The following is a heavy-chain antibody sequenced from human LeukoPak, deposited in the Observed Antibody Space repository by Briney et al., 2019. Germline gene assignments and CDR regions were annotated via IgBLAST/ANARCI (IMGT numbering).Heavy chain of an antibody. D-gene: IGHD6-6*01. CDR1: GFTVSSNY. CDR2: IYSGGST. Sequence: GGSLRLSCAASGFTVSSNYMSWVRQAPGKGLEWVSVIYSGGSTYYADSVKGRFTISRDNAKNSLYLQMNSLRAEDTALYYCAKGPLEQLEYYFDYWGQGTLVTVSS. V-gene: IGHV3-53*05. J-gene: IGHJ4*02. CDR3: AKGPLEQLEYYFDY.